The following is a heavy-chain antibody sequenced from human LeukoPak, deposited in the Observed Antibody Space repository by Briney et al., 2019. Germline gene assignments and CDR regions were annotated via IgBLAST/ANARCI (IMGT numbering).Heavy chain of an antibody. CDR2: ISSSSSYI. Sequence: GGSLRLSCAASGFTFSSYWMSWVRQAPGKGLEWVSSISSSSSYIYYADSVKGRFTISRDNAKNSLYLQMNSLRAEDTAVYYCARIWDYGDSYDYWGQGTLVTVSS. CDR3: ARIWDYGDSYDY. V-gene: IGHV3-21*01. J-gene: IGHJ4*02. CDR1: GFTFSSYW. D-gene: IGHD4-17*01.